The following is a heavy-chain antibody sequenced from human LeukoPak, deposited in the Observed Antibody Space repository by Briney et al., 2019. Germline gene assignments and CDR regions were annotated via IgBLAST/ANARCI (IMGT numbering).Heavy chain of an antibody. CDR3: AKSAPRYCSSTSCYWDAFDI. CDR1: GFTFSSYA. Sequence: GGSLRLSCAASGFTFSSYAMSWVRQAPGKGLEWVSAISGSGGSTYYADSVKGRFTISRDNSKNTLYLQMNSLRAEDTAVYYCAKSAPRYCSSTSCYWDAFDIWGQGTMVTVSS. V-gene: IGHV3-23*01. J-gene: IGHJ3*02. CDR2: ISGSGGST. D-gene: IGHD2-2*01.